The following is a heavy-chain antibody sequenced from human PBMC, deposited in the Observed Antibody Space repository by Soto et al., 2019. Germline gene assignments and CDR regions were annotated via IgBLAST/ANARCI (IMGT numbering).Heavy chain of an antibody. CDR1: GGSISSSSYY. CDR3: ARVRSIRDYYDSSGWGMDV. D-gene: IGHD3-22*01. Sequence: PSETLSLTCTVSGGSISSSSYYWGWIRQPPGKGLEWIGSIYYSGSTYYNPSLKSRVTISVDTSKNQFSLKLSSVTAADTAVYYCARVRSIRDYYDSSGWGMDVWGQGTTVTVSS. J-gene: IGHJ6*02. V-gene: IGHV4-39*01. CDR2: IYYSGST.